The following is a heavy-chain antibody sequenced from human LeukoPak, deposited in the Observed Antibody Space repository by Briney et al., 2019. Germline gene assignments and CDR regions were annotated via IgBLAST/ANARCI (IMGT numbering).Heavy chain of an antibody. Sequence: PSETLSLTCTVSGGSISSYYWSWIRQPPGKGLEWIGYIYYSGSTNYNPSLKSRVTISVDTSKNQFSLKLSSVTAADTAVHYCARATQYQLINWFAPGGQGTWSPSPQ. J-gene: IGHJ5*02. CDR3: ARATQYQLINWFAP. CDR2: IYYSGST. CDR1: GGSISSYY. V-gene: IGHV4-59*01. D-gene: IGHD2-2*01.